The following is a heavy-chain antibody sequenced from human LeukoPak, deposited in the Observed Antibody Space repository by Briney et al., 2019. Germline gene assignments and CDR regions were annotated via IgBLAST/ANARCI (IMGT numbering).Heavy chain of an antibody. CDR3: ARQKHLLLWFGELLS. V-gene: IGHV4-39*07. D-gene: IGHD3-10*01. J-gene: IGHJ5*02. CDR2: IYYSGST. CDR1: GGSISSSSYY. Sequence: SETLSLTCTVSGGSISSSSYYWGWIRQPPGKGLERIGSIYYSGSTYYNPSLKSRVTISVDTSKNQFSLKLSSVTAADTAVYYCARQKHLLLWFGELLSWGQGTLVTVSS.